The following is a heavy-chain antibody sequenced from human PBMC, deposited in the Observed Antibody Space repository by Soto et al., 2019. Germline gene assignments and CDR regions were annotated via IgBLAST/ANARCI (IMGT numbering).Heavy chain of an antibody. CDR1: GGTFSSYA. CDR3: FGVDTAMVSVRFDY. D-gene: IGHD5-18*01. J-gene: IGHJ4*02. CDR2: IIPIFGTA. Sequence: QVQLVQSGAEVQKPGSSVKVSCKASGGTFSSYAISWVRQAPGQGLEWMGGIIPIFGTANYAQKFQGRVTITADESTSTAYMELSSLRSEDTAVYYCFGVDTAMVSVRFDYWGQGTLVTVSS. V-gene: IGHV1-69*01.